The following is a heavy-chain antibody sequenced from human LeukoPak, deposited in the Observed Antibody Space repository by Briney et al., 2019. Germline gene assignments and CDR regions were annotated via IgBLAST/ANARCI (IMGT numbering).Heavy chain of an antibody. CDR1: GFTVSSNY. V-gene: IGHV3-23*01. CDR3: AKDGYCSSISCYSGGVDY. Sequence: GGSLRLSCAASGFTVSSNYMSWVRQAPGKGLEWVSGISGSGGSTYYADSVKGRFTISRDNSKNTLYLQMNSLRAEDTAIYYCAKDGYCSSISCYSGGVDYWGQGTLVTVSS. D-gene: IGHD2-2*03. CDR2: ISGSGGST. J-gene: IGHJ4*02.